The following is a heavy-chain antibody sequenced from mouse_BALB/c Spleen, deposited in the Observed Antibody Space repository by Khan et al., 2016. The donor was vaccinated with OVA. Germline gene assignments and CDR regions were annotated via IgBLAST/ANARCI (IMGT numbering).Heavy chain of an antibody. J-gene: IGHJ2*01. CDR1: GYSITSGYA. Sequence: EVQLKESGPGLVKPSQSLALTCTVTGYSITSGYAWNWIRQFPGNKLECMGYISYSGVTSYTPSLKSRISITRDTSKNQFFLQLTSVTTEDTATYCCARGNYYEYYFDYWGQGTTLTVSS. CDR2: ISYSGVT. D-gene: IGHD1-1*01. CDR3: ARGNYYEYYFDY. V-gene: IGHV3-2*02.